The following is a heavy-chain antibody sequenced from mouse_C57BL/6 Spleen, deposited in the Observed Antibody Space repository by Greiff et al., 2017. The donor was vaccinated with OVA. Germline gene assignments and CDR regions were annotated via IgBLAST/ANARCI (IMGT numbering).Heavy chain of an antibody. CDR1: GYTFTSYW. J-gene: IGHJ4*01. V-gene: IGHV1-50*01. CDR3: ARRDCLYAMDY. CDR2: IAPSDSYT. Sequence: QVQLQQPGAELVKPGASVKLSCKASGYTFTSYWMQWVKQRPGQGLEWIGEIAPSDSYTNYNQKFKGKATLTVDTSSSTAYMQLSSLTSEDSAVYYCARRDCLYAMDYWGQGTSVTVSS.